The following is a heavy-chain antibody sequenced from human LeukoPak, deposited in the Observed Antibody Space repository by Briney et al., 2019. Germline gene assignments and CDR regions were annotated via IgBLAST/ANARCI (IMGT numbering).Heavy chain of an antibody. D-gene: IGHD2-2*02. CDR1: GGSFSGYY. CDR2: INHSGST. Sequence: SETLSLTCAVYGGSFSGYYWSWIRQPPGKGLEWIGEINHSGSTNYNPSLKSQVTISVDTSKNQFSLKLSSVTAADTAVYYCARGYIVVVPAAIYSYYYYYGMDVWGQGTTVTVSS. CDR3: ARGYIVVVPAAIYSYYYYYGMDV. V-gene: IGHV4-34*01. J-gene: IGHJ6*02.